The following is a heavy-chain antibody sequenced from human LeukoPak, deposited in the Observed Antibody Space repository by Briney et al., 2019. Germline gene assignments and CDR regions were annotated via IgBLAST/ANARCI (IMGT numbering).Heavy chain of an antibody. V-gene: IGHV4-59*01. CDR1: GGSISSYY. CDR2: IYYSGST. Sequence: SETLSLTCTVSGGSISSYYWSWIRQPPGKGLEWIGYIYYSGSTNYNPSLKSRVTISVDTSKNQFSLKLSSVTAADTAVYYCASGAYLRSSWYYFDYWGQGTLVTVS. D-gene: IGHD6-13*01. CDR3: ASGAYLRSSWYYFDY. J-gene: IGHJ4*02.